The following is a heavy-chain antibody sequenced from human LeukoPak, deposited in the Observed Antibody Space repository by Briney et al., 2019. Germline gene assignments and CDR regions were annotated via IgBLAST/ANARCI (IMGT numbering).Heavy chain of an antibody. CDR1: VGSISSSSYY. CDR3: ARSYYDFWSGYDV. Sequence: PSETLSLTCTVSVGSISSSSYYWGGIRQPPGKGLEWIGSIYYSGSAYYNPSLKSRVTISVDTSKNQFSLKLSSVTAADTAVFYCARSYYDFWSGYDVWGQGTLVTVSS. V-gene: IGHV4-39*01. CDR2: IYYSGSA. D-gene: IGHD3-3*01. J-gene: IGHJ4*02.